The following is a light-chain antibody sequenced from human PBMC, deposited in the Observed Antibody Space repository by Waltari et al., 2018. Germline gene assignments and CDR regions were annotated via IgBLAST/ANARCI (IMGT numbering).Light chain of an antibody. Sequence: DIQMTQSPSSVSASVGDRVTITCRASQVISTWLAWYQPQPGKAPKLLIYAASSLQSGVPSRFSGSGSGTDFTLTISSLQPEDFAIYYCQQADSFPMAFTFGPGTRVDIK. CDR2: AAS. J-gene: IGKJ3*01. CDR3: QQADSFPMAFT. V-gene: IGKV1-12*01. CDR1: QVISTW.